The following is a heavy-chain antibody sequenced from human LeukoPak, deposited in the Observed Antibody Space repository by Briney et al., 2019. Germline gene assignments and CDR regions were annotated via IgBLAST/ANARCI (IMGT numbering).Heavy chain of an antibody. V-gene: IGHV4-34*01. CDR2: INHSGST. CDR3: ARGSIAARGGWFDP. D-gene: IGHD6-6*01. CDR1: GGSFSGYY. Sequence: PSETLSLTCAVYGGSFSGYYWSWIRQPPGKGLEWSGEINHSGSTNYNPSLKSRVTISVDTSKNQFSLKLSSVTAADTAVYYCARGSIAARGGWFDPWGQGTLVTVSS. J-gene: IGHJ5*02.